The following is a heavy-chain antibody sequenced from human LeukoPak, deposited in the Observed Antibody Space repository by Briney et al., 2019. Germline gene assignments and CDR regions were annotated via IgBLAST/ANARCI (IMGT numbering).Heavy chain of an antibody. CDR1: GASISSNNYY. V-gene: IGHV4-31*03. J-gene: IGHJ4*02. CDR2: IHYSGST. Sequence: SQTLSLTCTVFGASISSNNYYWTWIRQHPEKGLEWIGYIHYSGSTSYNPSLESRLTISLDTSENQFSLKLSSVTAADTAVYYCARYIISMVRGMDYWGQGTLVTVSS. D-gene: IGHD3-10*01. CDR3: ARYIISMVRGMDY.